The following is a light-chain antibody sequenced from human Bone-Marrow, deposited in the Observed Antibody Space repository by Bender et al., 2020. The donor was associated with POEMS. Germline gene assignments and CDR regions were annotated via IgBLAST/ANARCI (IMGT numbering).Light chain of an antibody. J-gene: IGLJ2*01. CDR1: SSDVGTYNL. CDR3: SSFASSFTVL. V-gene: IGLV2-23*02. CDR2: EVS. Sequence: QSALTQPASVSGSPGQSITVSCTGSSSDVGTYNLVSWYQQHPAKAPKLIIYEVSNRPSGVSHRFSASKFGNTASLTISGLQAEDEAIYFCSSFASSFTVLFGGGTNLTVL.